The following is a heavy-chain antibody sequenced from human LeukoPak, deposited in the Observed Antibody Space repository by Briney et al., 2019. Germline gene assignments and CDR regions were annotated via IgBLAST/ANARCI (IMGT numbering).Heavy chain of an antibody. J-gene: IGHJ4*02. CDR2: MNPNSGNT. CDR3: ARGGQYQLPRDY. V-gene: IGHV1-8*03. Sequence: EASVKVSCKVSGYTLTELSMHWVRQAPGQGLEWMGWMNPNSGNTGYAQKFQGRVTITRNTSISTAYVELSSLRSEDTAVYYCARGGQYQLPRDYWGQGTLVTVSS. CDR1: GYTLTELS. D-gene: IGHD2-2*01.